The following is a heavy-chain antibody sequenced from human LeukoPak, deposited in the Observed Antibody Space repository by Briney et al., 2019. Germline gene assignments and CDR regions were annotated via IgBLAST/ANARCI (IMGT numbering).Heavy chain of an antibody. J-gene: IGHJ4*02. CDR1: GYIFTGYY. V-gene: IGHV1-2*02. D-gene: IGHD5-18*01. Sequence: ASVKVSCKASGYIFTGYYMHWVRQAPGQGLEWMGWINPNSGGTNYAQKFQGRVTMTRDTSISTAYMELSSLRSEDTAVYYCASDSYGYDHFDYWGQGTLVTVSS. CDR2: INPNSGGT. CDR3: ASDSYGYDHFDY.